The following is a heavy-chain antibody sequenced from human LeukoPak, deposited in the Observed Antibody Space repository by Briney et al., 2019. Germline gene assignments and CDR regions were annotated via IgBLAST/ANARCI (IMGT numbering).Heavy chain of an antibody. D-gene: IGHD4-17*01. CDR2: ISAYNGNT. J-gene: IGHJ4*02. CDR1: GYTFTSYG. Sequence: ASVKVSCKASGYTFTSYGISWVRQAPGQGLEWMGWISAYNGNTNYAQKLQGRVTMTTDTSTSTAYMELRSLRSDDTAVYYCARDRGDYGDYPYYFDYWGQGTLVTVSS. V-gene: IGHV1-18*01. CDR3: ARDRGDYGDYPYYFDY.